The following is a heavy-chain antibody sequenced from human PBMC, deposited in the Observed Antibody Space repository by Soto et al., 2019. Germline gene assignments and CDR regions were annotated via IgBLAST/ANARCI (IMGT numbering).Heavy chain of an antibody. CDR3: ARAARLGYYYYAMDV. CDR2: IYSGGST. J-gene: IGHJ6*02. D-gene: IGHD6-6*01. Sequence: QPGGSLRLSCAASEFTVSSNYMNWVRQAPGKGLEWVSVIYSGGSTYYADSVKGRFTISRDISKNTLYLQMNSLRAEDTAVYYCARAARLGYYYYAMDVWGQGTAVTVSS. CDR1: EFTVSSNY. V-gene: IGHV3-53*01.